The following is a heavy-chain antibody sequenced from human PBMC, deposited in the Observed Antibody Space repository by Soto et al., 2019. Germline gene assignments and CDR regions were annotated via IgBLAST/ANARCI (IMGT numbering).Heavy chain of an antibody. D-gene: IGHD3-3*01. V-gene: IGHV1-2*04. J-gene: IGHJ6*02. CDR2: INPNSGGT. CDR1: GYTFTGYY. Sequence: ASVKVSCKASGYTFTGYYMHWVRQAPGQGLEWMGWINPNSGGTNYAQKFQGWVTMTRDTSISTAYMELSRLRSDDTAVYYCARGQYDFWSGPYYYYGMEVWGQGTTVTVSS. CDR3: ARGQYDFWSGPYYYYGMEV.